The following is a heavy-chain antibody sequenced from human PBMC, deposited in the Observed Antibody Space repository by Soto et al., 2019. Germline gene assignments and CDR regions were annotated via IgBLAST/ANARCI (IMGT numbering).Heavy chain of an antibody. CDR3: ARAPITDCSGGSCYSLGYYYYYGMDV. J-gene: IGHJ6*02. V-gene: IGHV1-69*13. Sequence: SVKVSCKASGGTFSSYAISWVRQAPGQGLEWMGGIIPIFGTANYAQKFQGRVTITADESTSTAYMELSSLRSEDTAVYYCARAPITDCSGGSCYSLGYYYYYGMDVWGQGTTVTVSS. CDR2: IIPIFGTA. CDR1: GGTFSSYA. D-gene: IGHD2-15*01.